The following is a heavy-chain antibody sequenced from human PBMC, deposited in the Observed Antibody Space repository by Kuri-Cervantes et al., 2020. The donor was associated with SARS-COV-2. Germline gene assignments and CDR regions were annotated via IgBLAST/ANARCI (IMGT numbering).Heavy chain of an antibody. J-gene: IGHJ5*02. V-gene: IGHV4-59*11. CDR1: GGSITSHN. CDR2: LDYSGNT. CDR3: ARGGYGDYANWFDP. Sequence: ESLKISCTVSGGSITSHNWSWIRQPPGKGLEWIGYLDYSGNTNYNPSLRSRATISVDTSKNQFSLKLSSVTAADTAVYYCARGGYGDYANWFDPWGQGTLVTVSS. D-gene: IGHD4-17*01.